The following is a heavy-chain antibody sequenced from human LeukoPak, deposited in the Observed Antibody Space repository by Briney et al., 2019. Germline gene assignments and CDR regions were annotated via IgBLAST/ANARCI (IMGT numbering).Heavy chain of an antibody. J-gene: IGHJ4*02. Sequence: PSGTLSLTCTVSGDSMSSVYWTWIRQPAGGRLEWIGHIATSGSTDYNPSLRSRLTMSVDTSKNQFSLRLSSVTAADTAVYFCARDRGYYGSGSRFDSWGQGTLVIVSS. CDR3: ARDRGYYGSGSRFDS. CDR1: GDSMSSVY. D-gene: IGHD3-10*01. CDR2: IATSGST. V-gene: IGHV4-4*07.